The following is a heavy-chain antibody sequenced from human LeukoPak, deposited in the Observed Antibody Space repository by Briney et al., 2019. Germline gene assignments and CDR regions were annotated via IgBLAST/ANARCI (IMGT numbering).Heavy chain of an antibody. CDR1: GFTFSGYG. J-gene: IGHJ4*02. Sequence: GGSLRLSCAASGFTFSGYGMHWVRQAPGKGLEWVAFIRDGGSNEDYADSVKGRFTISRDDAKNSVFLQMTSLRVDDTAVYYCARARRLGTTGTTDFDYWGQGTLVTVSS. V-gene: IGHV3-30*02. CDR3: ARARRLGTTGTTDFDY. D-gene: IGHD1-1*01. CDR2: IRDGGSNE.